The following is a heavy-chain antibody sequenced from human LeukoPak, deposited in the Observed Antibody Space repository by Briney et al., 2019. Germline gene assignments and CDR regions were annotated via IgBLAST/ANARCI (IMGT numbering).Heavy chain of an antibody. Sequence: GGSLRLSCVASGFTFSTSWMSWIRQAPGKGLEWVATIKPEGDEKFYVDSVKGRFTFSRDNTKNSLYLQMNSLRDDDTAVYYCARGSNWGGDYWGQGTLVTVSS. D-gene: IGHD6-13*01. CDR2: IKPEGDEK. CDR3: ARGSNWGGDY. V-gene: IGHV3-7*01. CDR1: GFTFSTSW. J-gene: IGHJ4*02.